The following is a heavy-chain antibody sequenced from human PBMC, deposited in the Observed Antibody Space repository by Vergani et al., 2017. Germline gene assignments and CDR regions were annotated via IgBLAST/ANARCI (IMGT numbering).Heavy chain of an antibody. V-gene: IGHV4-34*01. D-gene: IGHD2-8*01. CDR1: GGSFSGYY. CDR3: AGGRKWPNVRAPFDY. Sequence: QVQLQQWGAGLLKPSETLSLTCAVYGGSFSGYYWSWIRQPPGKGLEWIGEINHSGSTNYNPSLKSRVTISVDTSKNQFSLKLSSVTAADTAVYYCAGGRKWPNVRAPFDYWGQGTLVTVSS. J-gene: IGHJ4*02. CDR2: INHSGST.